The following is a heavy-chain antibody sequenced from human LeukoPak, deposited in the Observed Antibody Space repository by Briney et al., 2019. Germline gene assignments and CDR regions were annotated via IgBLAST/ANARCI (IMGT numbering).Heavy chain of an antibody. CDR3: ASSKYYYYYYMDV. V-gene: IGHV4-4*07. J-gene: IGHJ6*03. D-gene: IGHD2-2*01. Sequence: PSETLSLTCTVSGGSISSYYWSWVRQPAGKGLEWIGRIYTSGSTNYNPSLKSRVTISVDTSKNQFSLKLSSVTAADTAVYYCASSKYYYYYYMDVWGKGTTVTISS. CDR1: GGSISSYY. CDR2: IYTSGST.